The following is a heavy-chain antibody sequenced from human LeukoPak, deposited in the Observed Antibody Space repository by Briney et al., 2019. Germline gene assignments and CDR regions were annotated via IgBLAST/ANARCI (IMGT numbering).Heavy chain of an antibody. Sequence: PSETLSLTCAVYGGSFSGYYWSWIRQPPGKVLEWIGEINHSGSTNYNPSLKSRVTISVDTSKNQFSLKLSSVTAADTAVYYCARDRGYSGYDFAFDIWGQGTMVTVSS. D-gene: IGHD5-12*01. V-gene: IGHV4-34*01. CDR1: GGSFSGYY. J-gene: IGHJ3*02. CDR3: ARDRGYSGYDFAFDI. CDR2: INHSGST.